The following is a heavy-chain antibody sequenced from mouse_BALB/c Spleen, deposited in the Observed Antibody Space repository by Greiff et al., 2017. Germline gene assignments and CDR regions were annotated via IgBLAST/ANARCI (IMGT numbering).Heavy chain of an antibody. V-gene: IGHV6-6*02. CDR3: TRRGSYGNLYYFDY. J-gene: IGHJ2*01. Sequence: EVKLVESGGGLVQPGGSMKLSCVASGFTFSNYWMNWVRQSPEKGLEWVAEIRLKSNNYATHYAESVKGRFTISRDDSKSSVYLQMNNLRAEDTGIYYCTRRGSYGNLYYFDYWGQGTTLTVSS. CDR2: IRLKSNNYAT. D-gene: IGHD2-1*01. CDR1: GFTFSNYW.